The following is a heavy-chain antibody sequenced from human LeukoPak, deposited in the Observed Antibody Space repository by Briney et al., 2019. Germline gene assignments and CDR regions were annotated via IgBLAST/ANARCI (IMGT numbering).Heavy chain of an antibody. D-gene: IGHD6-13*01. CDR3: ARVNAAAGTFYYGMDV. CDR1: GGSISSGGYY. Sequence: PSQTLSLTCTVSGGSISSGGYYWSWIRQHPGKGLEWIGYIYYSGSTYYNPSLKSRVTISVDTSKNQFSLKLSSVTAADTAVYYCARVNAAAGTFYYGMDVWGQGTTVTVSS. J-gene: IGHJ6*02. V-gene: IGHV4-31*03. CDR2: IYYSGST.